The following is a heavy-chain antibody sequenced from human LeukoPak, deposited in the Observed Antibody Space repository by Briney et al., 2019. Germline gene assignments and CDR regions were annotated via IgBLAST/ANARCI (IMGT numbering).Heavy chain of an antibody. CDR3: ARLVYGSGSYLYYFDY. CDR2: IYYSGST. CDR1: GGSISSYY. J-gene: IGHJ4*02. V-gene: IGHV4-59*08. Sequence: SETLSLTCTVSGGSISSYYWSWIQQPPGKGLEWIEDIYYSGSTNYNPSLKRRVTISEDTSKNQFSLKLSSVTAADTALYYCARLVYGSGSYLYYFDYWGQGTLVNVSS. D-gene: IGHD3-10*01.